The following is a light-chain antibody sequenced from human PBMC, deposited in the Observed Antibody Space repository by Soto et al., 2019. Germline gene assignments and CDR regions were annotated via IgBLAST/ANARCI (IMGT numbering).Light chain of an antibody. CDR3: QQNYGTPGT. CDR1: QSISRY. J-gene: IGKJ1*01. Sequence: DIQLTQSPSSLSASVGDRITITCRSSQSISRYLNWYQQRPGTAPKVLIFGANSLQSGVPSRLSGSGSGTEFTLTISSLQPEDGATYYCQQNYGTPGTFGQGTKVDIK. V-gene: IGKV1-39*01. CDR2: GAN.